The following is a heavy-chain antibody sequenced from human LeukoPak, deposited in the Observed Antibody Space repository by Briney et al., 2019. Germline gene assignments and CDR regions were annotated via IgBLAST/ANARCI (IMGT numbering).Heavy chain of an antibody. CDR1: GGSISSGSYY. CDR2: IYTSGST. D-gene: IGHD6-19*01. J-gene: IGHJ5*02. Sequence: SETLSLTCTVSGGSISSGSYYWSWIRQPAGKGLAWIGRIYTSGSTHYNPSLKRRVTISVDTSKTQFSLNLNSVTAADTAVYYCARAVGSSESNWFDPWGQGTLATVSS. V-gene: IGHV4-61*02. CDR3: ARAVGSSESNWFDP.